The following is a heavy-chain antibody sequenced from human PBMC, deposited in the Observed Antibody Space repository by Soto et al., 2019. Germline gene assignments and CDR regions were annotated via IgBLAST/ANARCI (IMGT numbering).Heavy chain of an antibody. V-gene: IGHV2-5*01. J-gene: IGHJ3*02. CDR3: GTSPPGMATFSCGI. D-gene: IGHD5-12*01. CDR2: IYWNDDK. CDR1: GFSLSTSGVG. Sequence: SGPTLVNPTQTLTLTCTFSGFSLSTSGVGVGWIRQPPGKALEWLALIYWNDDKRYSPSLKSRLTITKDTSKNQVALTLTNMDPVDTATYYCGTSPPGMATFSCGIWGQGKMVAV.